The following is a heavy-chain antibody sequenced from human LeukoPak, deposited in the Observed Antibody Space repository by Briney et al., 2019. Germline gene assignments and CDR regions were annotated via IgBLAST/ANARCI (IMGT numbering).Heavy chain of an antibody. D-gene: IGHD3-3*01. J-gene: IGHJ3*02. CDR1: GGSISSGDYY. CDR3: ARQITIFGDEAFDI. CDR2: IYYSGST. V-gene: IGHV4-30-4*08. Sequence: PSETLSLTCTVSGGSISSGDYYGSWIRQPPGKGREGIGYIYYSGSTYYNPSLKSPVTRSLDTSKNKFSLKLSSVTAADTAVYYCARQITIFGDEAFDIWGQGTMVTVSS.